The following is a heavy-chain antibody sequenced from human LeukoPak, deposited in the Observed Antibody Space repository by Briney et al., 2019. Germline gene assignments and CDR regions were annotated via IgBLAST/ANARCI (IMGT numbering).Heavy chain of an antibody. CDR3: ARGGSPLRYFDWLLGFDY. D-gene: IGHD3-9*01. V-gene: IGHV4-30-4*01. Sequence: SQTLSLTCTVSGGSISSGDYYWSWIRQPPGEGLEWIGYIYYSGSTYYNPSLKGRVTISVDTSKNQFSLKLSSVTAADTAVYYCARGGSPLRYFDWLLGFDYWGQGTLVTVSS. CDR1: GGSISSGDYY. J-gene: IGHJ4*02. CDR2: IYYSGST.